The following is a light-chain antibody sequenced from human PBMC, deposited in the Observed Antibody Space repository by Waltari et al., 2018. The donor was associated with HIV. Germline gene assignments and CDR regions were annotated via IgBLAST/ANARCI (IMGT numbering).Light chain of an antibody. J-gene: IGKJ4*01. CDR2: DAL. Sequence: DIQMTQSPSSLSASVGDRVTITCRASQDIWRYLNWYQQKPGRAPKLLIYDALNLETGVPSRFSGSGSGTDFTFTISSLQPEDFATYYCQQLDSYPITFGGGTKVEIK. CDR1: QDIWRY. CDR3: QQLDSYPIT. V-gene: IGKV1-33*01.